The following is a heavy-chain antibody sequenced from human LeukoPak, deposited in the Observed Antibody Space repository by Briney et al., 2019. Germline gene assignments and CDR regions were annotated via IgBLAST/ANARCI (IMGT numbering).Heavy chain of an antibody. CDR3: ASSSGSSNWFDP. J-gene: IGHJ5*02. CDR1: GFIFSSYA. CDR2: ISGSGGST. D-gene: IGHD3-22*01. Sequence: GGSLRLSCAASGFIFSSYAMSWVRQAPGKGLEWVSTISGSGGSTYYADSVKGRFTISRDNSKNTVYLQMNSLTAEDTAVYYCASSSGSSNWFDPWGQGTLVTVSS. V-gene: IGHV3-23*01.